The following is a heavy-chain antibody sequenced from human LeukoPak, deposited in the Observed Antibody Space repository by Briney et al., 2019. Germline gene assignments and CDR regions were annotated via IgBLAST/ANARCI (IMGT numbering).Heavy chain of an antibody. CDR2: IYSGGNT. CDR3: AAGYSSGWQTYFDY. D-gene: IGHD6-19*01. CDR1: GLTVSSNY. V-gene: IGHV3-53*01. Sequence: GGSPRLSCAASGLTVSSNYMSWVRQAPGKGLEWVSVIYSGGNTYYADSMKGRFTISRDNSKNTLYLQMNSLRAEDTAVYYCAAGYSSGWQTYFDYWGQGTLVTVSS. J-gene: IGHJ4*02.